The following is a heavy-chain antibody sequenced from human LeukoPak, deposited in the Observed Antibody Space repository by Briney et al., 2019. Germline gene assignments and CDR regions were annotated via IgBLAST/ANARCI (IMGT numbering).Heavy chain of an antibody. CDR3: ARGDSYGYQYRFDY. Sequence: GSSVKVSCKASGGTFNSYAISWVRQAPGQGLEWMGGIIPIFGTTNYAQKFQGRVTITADESTSIAYMELSSLRSEDTAVYYCARGDSYGYQYRFDYWGQGTLVTVSS. CDR2: IIPIFGTT. D-gene: IGHD5-18*01. CDR1: GGTFNSYA. V-gene: IGHV1-69*01. J-gene: IGHJ4*02.